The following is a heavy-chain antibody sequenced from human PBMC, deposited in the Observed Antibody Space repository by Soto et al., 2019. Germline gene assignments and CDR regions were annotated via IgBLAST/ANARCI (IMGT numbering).Heavy chain of an antibody. CDR3: ARGSGWLRLNADY. Sequence: SGPTLVNPTQTLTLTCTFSGFSLSTSGMCVSWIRQPPGKGLEWIGEINHSGSTNYNPSLKSRVTISVDTSKNQFSLKLSSVTAADTAVYYCARGSGWLRLNADYWGQGTLVTVSS. D-gene: IGHD6-19*01. CDR2: INHSGST. CDR1: GFSLSTSGM. J-gene: IGHJ4*02. V-gene: IGHV4-39*07.